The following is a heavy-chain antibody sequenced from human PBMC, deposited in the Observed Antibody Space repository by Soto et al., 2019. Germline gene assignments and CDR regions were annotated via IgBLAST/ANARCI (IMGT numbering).Heavy chain of an antibody. Sequence: SETLSLTCTVSGGSISSSSYYWGWIRQAPGKGLEWIGSIYYSGSTYYNPSLKSRVTISVDTSKNQFSLKLSSVTAADTAVYYCARHMPLYGDYYYYGMDVWGQGTTVTVSS. J-gene: IGHJ6*02. CDR2: IYYSGST. V-gene: IGHV4-39*01. D-gene: IGHD4-17*01. CDR1: GGSISSSSYY. CDR3: ARHMPLYGDYYYYGMDV.